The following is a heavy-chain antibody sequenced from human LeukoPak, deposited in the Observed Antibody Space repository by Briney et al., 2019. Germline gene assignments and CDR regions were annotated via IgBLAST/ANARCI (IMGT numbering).Heavy chain of an antibody. Sequence: GGSLRLSCAASGFTFSSYAMHWVRQAPGKGLEWVAVISYDGSNKYYADSVKGRFTISRDNSKNTLYLQMNSLRAEDTAVYYCARDLYCSGGSCYSGWFDPWGQGTLVTDSS. CDR1: GFTFSSYA. CDR2: ISYDGSNK. CDR3: ARDLYCSGGSCYSGWFDP. D-gene: IGHD2-15*01. J-gene: IGHJ5*02. V-gene: IGHV3-30-3*01.